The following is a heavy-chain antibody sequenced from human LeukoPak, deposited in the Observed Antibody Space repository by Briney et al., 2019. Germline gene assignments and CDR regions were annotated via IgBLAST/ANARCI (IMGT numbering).Heavy chain of an antibody. CDR3: TRTRGCSSTSCYADY. V-gene: IGHV3-23*01. Sequence: GGSLRLSCVASGFTFSSYAMSWVRQAPGKGLEWVSAISGSGGSTHYADSVKGRFTISRDNSKNTLYLQMNSLRAEDTAVYYCTRTRGCSSTSCYADYWGQGTLVTVSS. D-gene: IGHD2-2*01. J-gene: IGHJ4*02. CDR2: ISGSGGST. CDR1: GFTFSSYA.